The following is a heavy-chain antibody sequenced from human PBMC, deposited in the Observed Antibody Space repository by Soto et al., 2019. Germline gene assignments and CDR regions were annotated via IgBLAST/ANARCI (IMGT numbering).Heavy chain of an antibody. CDR1: GHSFPAYW. CDR2: IYPVDSDT. CDR3: AGQSLRSSYALDV. D-gene: IGHD4-17*01. J-gene: IGHJ6*02. Sequence: GESLKISCKGSGHSFPAYWIAWVRQMPGKGLEWMGTIYPVDSDTRYSPSFQGQVSISVDKSINTAYLQRSSLKASDTAMYFCAGQSLRSSYALDVWGQGTTVTVSS. V-gene: IGHV5-51*01.